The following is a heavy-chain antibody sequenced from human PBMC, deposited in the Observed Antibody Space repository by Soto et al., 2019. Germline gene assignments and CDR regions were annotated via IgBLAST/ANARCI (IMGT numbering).Heavy chain of an antibody. V-gene: IGHV3-23*01. Sequence: GSSLRLSCAASGFTFSSYAMSWIRQAPGKGLEWVSAISGSGGSTYYADSVKGRFTISRDNSKNTLYLQMNSLRAEDTAVYYCAKLMVRGVIIDEYYFDYWGQGTLVTVSS. D-gene: IGHD3-10*01. CDR3: AKLMVRGVIIDEYYFDY. CDR2: ISGSGGST. CDR1: GFTFSSYA. J-gene: IGHJ4*02.